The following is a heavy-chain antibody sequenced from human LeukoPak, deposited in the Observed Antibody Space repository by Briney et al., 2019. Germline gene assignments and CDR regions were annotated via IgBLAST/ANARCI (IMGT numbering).Heavy chain of an antibody. CDR2: IYHSGTI. Sequence: SETLSLTCTVSGGSISGYYWDWIRQSPEKGLEWIGYIYHSGTINFNPSLKARVTMSIDTSKNQFSLKLSSVTAADTAVYYCAKSRSLGLQYFDTWGQGTLATVSS. D-gene: IGHD4-11*01. CDR3: AKSRSLGLQYFDT. V-gene: IGHV4-59*01. J-gene: IGHJ4*02. CDR1: GGSISGYY.